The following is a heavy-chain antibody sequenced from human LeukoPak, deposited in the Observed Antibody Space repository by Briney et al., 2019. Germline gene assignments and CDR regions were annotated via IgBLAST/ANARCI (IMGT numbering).Heavy chain of an antibody. CDR2: INHSGST. D-gene: IGHD2-21*01. Sequence: SETLSLTCAVYGGSFSGYYWSWIRQPPGKGLEWIGEINHSGSTNYNPSLKSRVTISVDTSKNQSSLKLSSVTAADTAVYYCARGGRLFYYYGMDVWGQGTTVTVSS. J-gene: IGHJ6*02. CDR1: GGSFSGYY. V-gene: IGHV4-34*01. CDR3: ARGGRLFYYYGMDV.